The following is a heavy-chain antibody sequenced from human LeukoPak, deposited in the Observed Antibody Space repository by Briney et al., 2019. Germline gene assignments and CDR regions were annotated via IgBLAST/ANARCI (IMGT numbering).Heavy chain of an antibody. CDR2: IYYSGST. Sequence: SETLSLTCTVSGGSISSGGYYWSWIRQHPGKGLEWIGYIYYSGSTYYNPSLKSRDTISVDTSKNQFSLKLSSVTAADTAVYYCARGEMATIYFDYWGQGTLVTVSS. CDR1: GGSISSGGYY. CDR3: ARGEMATIYFDY. D-gene: IGHD5-24*01. V-gene: IGHV4-31*03. J-gene: IGHJ4*02.